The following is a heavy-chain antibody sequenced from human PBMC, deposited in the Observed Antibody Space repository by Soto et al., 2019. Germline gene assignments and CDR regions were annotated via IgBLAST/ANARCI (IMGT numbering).Heavy chain of an antibody. D-gene: IGHD3-3*01. Sequence: ASVKVSCKASGYTFTSYDINWVRQATGQGLEWMGWMNPNSGNTGYAQKFQGRVTMTRNTSISTAYMELSSLRSEDTAVYYCAKDPYFDFWTGYYYFDCWGQRTLVTVSS. CDR3: AKDPYFDFWTGYYYFDC. J-gene: IGHJ4*02. V-gene: IGHV1-8*01. CDR1: GYTFTSYD. CDR2: MNPNSGNT.